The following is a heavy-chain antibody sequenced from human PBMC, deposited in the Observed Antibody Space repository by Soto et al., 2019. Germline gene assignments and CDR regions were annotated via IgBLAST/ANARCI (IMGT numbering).Heavy chain of an antibody. CDR2: ISWNSGYI. J-gene: IGHJ4*02. D-gene: IGHD5-12*01. CDR1: GFTFDDYA. Sequence: PGGSLRLSCAASGFTFDDYAMHWVRQAPGKGLEWVSGISWNSGYIDYADSVKGRFTISRDNAKNSLYLQMNSLRAEDTALYYCAKEDLIVATNKDAPGYFDHWGQGTLVTVSS. CDR3: AKEDLIVATNKDAPGYFDH. V-gene: IGHV3-9*01.